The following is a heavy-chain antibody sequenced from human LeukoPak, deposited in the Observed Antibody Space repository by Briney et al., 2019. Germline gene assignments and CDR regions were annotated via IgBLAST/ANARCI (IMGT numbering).Heavy chain of an antibody. CDR1: GGSISSSSYY. CDR2: IYYSGST. J-gene: IGHJ5*02. CDR3: ARHGPNYGSGSSLNWFDP. D-gene: IGHD3-10*01. V-gene: IGHV4-39*01. Sequence: TSETLSLTCTVSGGSISSSSYYWGWIRQPPGKGLEWIGSIYYSGSTYYNPSLKSRVTISVDTSKNQFSLKLSSVTAADTAMYYCARHGPNYGSGSSLNWFDPWGQGTLVTVSS.